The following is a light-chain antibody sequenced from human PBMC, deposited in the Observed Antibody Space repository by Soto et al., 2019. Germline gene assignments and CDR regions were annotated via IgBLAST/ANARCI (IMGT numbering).Light chain of an antibody. J-gene: IGLJ3*02. Sequence: QSALTQPASVSGSPGQSITISCTGTSSDVGGYNYVSWYQQPPGKAPKLMIYDVSHRPSGVSNRFSGSKSGNTASLTISGLQAEDEADYYCSSYTTSTTWVFGGGTKLTVL. V-gene: IGLV2-14*03. CDR3: SSYTTSTTWV. CDR2: DVS. CDR1: SSDVGGYNY.